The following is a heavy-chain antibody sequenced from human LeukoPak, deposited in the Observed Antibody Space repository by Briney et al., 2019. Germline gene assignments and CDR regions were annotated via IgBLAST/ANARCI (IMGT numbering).Heavy chain of an antibody. D-gene: IGHD2-8*01. J-gene: IGHJ4*02. CDR2: IHYSGLS. CDR1: GGSISSFF. CDR3: ARHGRMVIMSKFSTGIDQ. Sequence: PSETLSLPCTVPGGSISSFFWSWIRQPPGKGLEWIGYIHYSGLSNSKPSLKSRVTISMDTSKNQFSLQLSSVTAADTAIYYCARHGRMVIMSKFSTGIDQWGQGTLVTVSS. V-gene: IGHV4-59*08.